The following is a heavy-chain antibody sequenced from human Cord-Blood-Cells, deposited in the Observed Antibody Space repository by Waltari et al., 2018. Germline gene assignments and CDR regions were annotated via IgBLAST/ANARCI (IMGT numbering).Heavy chain of an antibody. J-gene: IGHJ4*02. V-gene: IGHV3-30*18. D-gene: IGHD3-10*01. CDR1: GFTFSSYG. Sequence: QVQLVESGGGVVQPGRSLRLSCAASGFTFSSYGMHWVRQAPGTGLEWVAVISYDGSNKYYADSVKGRFTISRDNSKNTLYLQMNSLRAEDTAVYYCAKDLGSYHFDYWGQGTLVTVSS. CDR3: AKDLGSYHFDY. CDR2: ISYDGSNK.